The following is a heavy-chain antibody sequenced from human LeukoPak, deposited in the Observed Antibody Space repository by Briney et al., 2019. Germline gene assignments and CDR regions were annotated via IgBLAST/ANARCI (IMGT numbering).Heavy chain of an antibody. V-gene: IGHV3-7*01. CDR3: ARAGYSYGLEVDY. CDR2: IKQDGSNK. J-gene: IGHJ4*02. Sequence: GGSLRLSCAASGFTFSSYWMSWVRQAPGKGLEWVANIKQDGSNKYYADSVKGRFTISRDNSKNTLYLQMNSLRAEDTAVYYCARAGYSYGLEVDYWGQGTLVTVSS. CDR1: GFTFSSYW. D-gene: IGHD5-18*01.